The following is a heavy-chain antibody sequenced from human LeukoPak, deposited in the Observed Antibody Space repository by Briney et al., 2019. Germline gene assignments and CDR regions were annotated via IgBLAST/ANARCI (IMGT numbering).Heavy chain of an antibody. CDR1: GGSISSYY. Sequence: SETLSLTCTVSGGSISSYYWSWIRQPPGKGLEWIGEINHSGSTNYNPSLKSRVTISVDTSKNQFSLKLSSVTAADTAVYYCARGSYDRYSGYEPLYYYYYGMDVWGQGTTVTVSS. D-gene: IGHD5-12*01. V-gene: IGHV4-34*01. CDR3: ARGSYDRYSGYEPLYYYYYGMDV. J-gene: IGHJ6*02. CDR2: INHSGST.